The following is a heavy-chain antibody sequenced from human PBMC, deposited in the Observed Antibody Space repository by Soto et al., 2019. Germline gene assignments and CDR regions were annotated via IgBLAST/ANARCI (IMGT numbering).Heavy chain of an antibody. J-gene: IGHJ6*02. D-gene: IGHD1-20*01. Sequence: SVKVSCKASGGTFSSYAISWVRQAPGQGLEWMGGIIPIFGTANYAQKFQGRVTITADESTSTAYMELSSLRSEDTAVYYCARPRPNWNDPGYYYYYHVMDVWGHGTTVTVSS. CDR3: ARPRPNWNDPGYYYYYHVMDV. CDR2: IIPIFGTA. CDR1: GGTFSSYA. V-gene: IGHV1-69*13.